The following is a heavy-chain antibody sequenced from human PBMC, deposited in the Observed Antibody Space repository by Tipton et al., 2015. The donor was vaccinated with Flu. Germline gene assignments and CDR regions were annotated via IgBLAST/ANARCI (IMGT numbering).Heavy chain of an antibody. V-gene: IGHV4-59*01. CDR1: GGSISSYY. CDR2: IYYSGST. D-gene: IGHD2-15*01. CDR3: ARDLKTGSNSVTCSGGSCYSQNYGMDV. Sequence: GLVKPSETLSLTCTVSGGSISSYYWSRIRQPPGKGLEWIGYIYYSGSTNYNPSLKSRVTISVDTSKNQFSLKLSSVTAADTAVYYCARDLKTGSNSVTCSGGSCYSQNYGMDVWGQGTTVTVSS. J-gene: IGHJ6*02.